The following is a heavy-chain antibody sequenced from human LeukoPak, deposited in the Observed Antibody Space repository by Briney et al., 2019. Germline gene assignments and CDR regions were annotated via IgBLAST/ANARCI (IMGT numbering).Heavy chain of an antibody. Sequence: HPGGSLRLSCAASGFTFNSYAMNWVRQAPGKGLEWVSVISGSGGSTYYADSVKGRFTVSRNNSKNTLYLQMNSLSAEDTAVYFCAKDTLTITTKDGMDVWGQGTTVTVSS. CDR2: ISGSGGST. V-gene: IGHV3-23*01. D-gene: IGHD4-11*01. CDR1: GFTFNSYA. CDR3: AKDTLTITTKDGMDV. J-gene: IGHJ6*02.